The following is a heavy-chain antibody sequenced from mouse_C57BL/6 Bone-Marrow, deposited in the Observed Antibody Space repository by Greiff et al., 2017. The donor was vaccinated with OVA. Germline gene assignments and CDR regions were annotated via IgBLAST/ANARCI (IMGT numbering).Heavy chain of an antibody. CDR2: FNPYNGGT. CDR3: ARAYGSSLYAMDY. CDR1: GYTFTDYY. J-gene: IGHJ4*01. V-gene: IGHV1-19*01. D-gene: IGHD1-1*01. Sequence: VQLKESGPVLVKPGASVKMSCKASGYTFTDYYMNWVKQSHGKSLEWIGVFNPYNGGTSYNQKFKGKATLTVDKSSSTAYMELNSLPSEDSAVYYCARAYGSSLYAMDYWGQGTSVTVSS.